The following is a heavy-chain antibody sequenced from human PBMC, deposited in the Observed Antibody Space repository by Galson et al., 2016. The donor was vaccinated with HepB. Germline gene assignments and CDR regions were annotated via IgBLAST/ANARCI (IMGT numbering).Heavy chain of an antibody. J-gene: IGHJ6*02. CDR2: IHDSGNT. CDR3: ARDEGFYNGMDV. CDR1: SDPVTRGTYY. V-gene: IGHV4-61*01. Sequence: LSLTCTVSSDPVTRGTYYWSWVRQSPGKGLDWIGYIHDSGNTNYNPSIKSRVTISRDTSKNQFFLELTSVTAADTAVYYCARDEGFYNGMDVWGQGTTVNVAS. D-gene: IGHD2/OR15-2a*01.